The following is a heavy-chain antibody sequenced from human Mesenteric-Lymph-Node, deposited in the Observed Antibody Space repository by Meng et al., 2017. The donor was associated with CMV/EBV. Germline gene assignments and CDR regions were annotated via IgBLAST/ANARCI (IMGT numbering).Heavy chain of an antibody. CDR2: IYYSGST. J-gene: IGHJ4*02. D-gene: IGHD3-22*01. V-gene: IGHV4-59*01. Sequence: SETLSLTCTVSGGSISSYYWSWIRQPPGKGLEWIGYIYYSGSTNYNPSLKSRVTISVDTSKNQFSLKLSSVTAADTAVYYCARVETYYYDSSGYPFDYWGQGTLVTVSS. CDR1: GGSISSYY. CDR3: ARVETYYYDSSGYPFDY.